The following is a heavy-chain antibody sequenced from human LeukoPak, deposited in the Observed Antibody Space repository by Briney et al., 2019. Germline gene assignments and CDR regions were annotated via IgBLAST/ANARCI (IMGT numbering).Heavy chain of an antibody. CDR3: AREEGYCSSTSCYNGIDV. CDR2: ISGSGGYT. Sequence: AGGSLRLSCAASGFTFSNYAMSGVRQAPGKGLEWVSAISGSGGYTYYADSVKGRFTISRDNAKNSLYLQMNSLRAEDTAVYYCAREEGYCSSTSCYNGIDVWGQGTTVTVSS. D-gene: IGHD2-2*02. J-gene: IGHJ6*02. CDR1: GFTFSNYA. V-gene: IGHV3-23*01.